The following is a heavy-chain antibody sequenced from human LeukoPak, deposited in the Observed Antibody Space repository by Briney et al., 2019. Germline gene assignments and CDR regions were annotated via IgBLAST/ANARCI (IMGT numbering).Heavy chain of an antibody. J-gene: IGHJ5*02. D-gene: IGHD3-22*01. CDR3: ARSHYYDSSGSQNNWFDP. V-gene: IGHV4-34*01. Sequence: SETLSLTCAVYGGSFSGYYWSWIRQPPGKGLEWIGEINHSGSTNYNPSLKSRVTISVDTSKNQFSLKLSSVTAADTAVYYCARSHYYDSSGSQNNWFDPWGQGTLVTVSS. CDR1: GGSFSGYY. CDR2: INHSGST.